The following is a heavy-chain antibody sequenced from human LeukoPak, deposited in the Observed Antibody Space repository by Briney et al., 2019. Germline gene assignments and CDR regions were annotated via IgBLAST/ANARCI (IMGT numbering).Heavy chain of an antibody. Sequence: ASVKVSCKASGYTFTSYGISWVRQAPGQGLEWMGWISAYNGDTNYAQKLQGRVTMTTDTSTSTAYMELRSLRSDDKAVYYCARAEKLLAYCGGDCHDNWFDPWGQGTLVTVSS. D-gene: IGHD2-21*02. J-gene: IGHJ5*02. CDR1: GYTFTSYG. CDR3: ARAEKLLAYCGGDCHDNWFDP. CDR2: ISAYNGDT. V-gene: IGHV1-18*01.